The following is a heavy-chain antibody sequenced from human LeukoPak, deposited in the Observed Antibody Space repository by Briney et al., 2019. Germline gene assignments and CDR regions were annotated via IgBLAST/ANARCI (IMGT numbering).Heavy chain of an antibody. J-gene: IGHJ4*02. CDR1: GFTFSSYS. CDR3: ARDSGYANFDY. CDR2: ISSSSSTI. Sequence: TGGSLRLSCAASGFTFSSYSMTWVRQAPGKGLEWVSYISSSSSTIYYADSVKGRFTISRDNAKNSLYLQMNSLRAEDTAVYYCARDSGYANFDYWGQGTLVTVSS. V-gene: IGHV3-48*01. D-gene: IGHD5-12*01.